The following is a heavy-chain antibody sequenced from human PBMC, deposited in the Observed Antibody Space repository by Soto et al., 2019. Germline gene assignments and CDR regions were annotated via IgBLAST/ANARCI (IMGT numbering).Heavy chain of an antibody. CDR1: GFTFSTYV. J-gene: IGHJ4*02. D-gene: IGHD6-6*01. CDR3: AKGSASARPYYFDA. V-gene: IGHV3-23*01. CDR2: ISGSSGST. Sequence: GGSLRLSCAASGFTFSTYVVSWVRQAPGKGLEWVSAISGSSGSTYYADSVEGRFTISRDNSKNTLYLQLNSLRAEDTAVYYCAKGSASARPYYFDAWGQGTLVTVSS.